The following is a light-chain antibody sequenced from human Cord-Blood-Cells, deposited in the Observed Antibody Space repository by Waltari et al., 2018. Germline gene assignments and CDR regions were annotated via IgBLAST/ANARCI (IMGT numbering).Light chain of an antibody. CDR1: QSVSSY. J-gene: IGKJ5*01. V-gene: IGKV3-11*01. CDR2: DAS. CDR3: QQRSNWIT. Sequence: EIVLTQSPATLSLSPGERAPLSCRPSQSVSSYLAWYQQTPGQAPRLLIYDASNRATGIPARFSGSGSGTDFTLTISSLEPEDFAVYYCQQRSNWITFGQGTRLEIK.